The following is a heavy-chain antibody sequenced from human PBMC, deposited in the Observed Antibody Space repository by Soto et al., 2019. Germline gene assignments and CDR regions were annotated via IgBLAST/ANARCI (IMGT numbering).Heavy chain of an antibody. J-gene: IGHJ5*02. CDR1: GISITSSY. CDR2: ISDRGDI. Sequence: PSETLSVTCTVSGISITSSYWNWFRQSPGKGLEWIGQISDRGDINYNPPLESRVAISTDTSKNQVSLTLTAVNAADTAVYFCARGRHWFGPWGQGTLVTSPQ. CDR3: ARGRHWFGP. V-gene: IGHV4-59*08.